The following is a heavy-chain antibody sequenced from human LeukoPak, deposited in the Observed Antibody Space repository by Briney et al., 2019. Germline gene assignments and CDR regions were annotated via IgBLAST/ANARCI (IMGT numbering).Heavy chain of an antibody. CDR1: GGSFRGYY. J-gene: IGHJ5*02. V-gene: IGHV4-34*01. D-gene: IGHD3-22*01. CDR2: IHYSGST. Sequence: PSETLSLTCAVYGGSFRGYYWRWIRQPPGKGREWMGDIHYSGSTYYNPSLKSLLTISVDTSNNQFSLTLSSVTAADTAVYYCARGAYYCDSFIWFDPWGQGTLVTVSS. CDR3: ARGAYYCDSFIWFDP.